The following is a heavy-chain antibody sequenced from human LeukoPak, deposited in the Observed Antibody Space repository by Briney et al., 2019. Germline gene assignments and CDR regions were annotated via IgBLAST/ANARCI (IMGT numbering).Heavy chain of an antibody. CDR2: IYYSGST. D-gene: IGHD1-14*01. V-gene: IGHV4-59*01. CDR1: GGSISSYY. CDR3: ARDAAAPYMNNRYFDL. J-gene: IGHJ2*01. Sequence: SQTLSLTCTVSGGSISSYYWSSIRQPPGKGLEWIGYIYYSGSTNYNPSLKSRVTISVDTSKNQFSLKLSSVTAADTAVYYCARDAAAPYMNNRYFDLWGRGTLVTVSS.